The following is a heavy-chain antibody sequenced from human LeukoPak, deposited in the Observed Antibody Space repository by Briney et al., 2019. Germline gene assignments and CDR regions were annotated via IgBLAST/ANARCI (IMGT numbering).Heavy chain of an antibody. CDR3: ARYYDTSGYAFDI. J-gene: IGHJ3*02. Sequence: PSETLSLTCTVSGGSISDYYWSWIRQPAGKGLEWIGRIYSSGSTNYNPSLKSRVTMSVDTSKNQFSLKLSSVTAADTAVYYCARYYDTSGYAFDIWGQGTMVTVSS. V-gene: IGHV4-4*07. CDR2: IYSSGST. D-gene: IGHD3-22*01. CDR1: GGSISDYY.